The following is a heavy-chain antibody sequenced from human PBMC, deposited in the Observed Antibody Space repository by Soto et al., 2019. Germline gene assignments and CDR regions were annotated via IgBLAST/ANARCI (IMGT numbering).Heavy chain of an antibody. CDR1: GGSISRSNW. D-gene: IGHD4-17*01. Sequence: QVQLQESGPGLVRPSETLSLTCTVSGGSISRSNWWNWVRQSPGEGLEWIAEIHHSGATNYNPSLKSRVTIPTHQSENQFSLLLTSVTAAATAVYYCATLGMSPTVPDSWGQGSLVTVTS. CDR3: ATLGMSPTVPDS. V-gene: IGHV4-4*02. J-gene: IGHJ4*02. CDR2: IHHSGAT.